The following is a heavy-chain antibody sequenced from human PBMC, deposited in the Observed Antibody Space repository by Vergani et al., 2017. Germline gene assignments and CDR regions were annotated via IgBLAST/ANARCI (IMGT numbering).Heavy chain of an antibody. D-gene: IGHD2-21*02. V-gene: IGHV4-30-2*01. J-gene: IGHJ4*02. CDR2: IYHSGST. Sequence: QLQLQESGSGLVKPSQTLSLSCAVSGDSISSGGYSWSWIRQPPGKGLEWIGSIYHSGSTYYNPSLKSRVTISVDRSKNQFSLKLSSVTAADTAVYYCARGNTYCGGDCYYDWGQGTLVTVSS. CDR1: GDSISSGGYS. CDR3: ARGNTYCGGDCYYD.